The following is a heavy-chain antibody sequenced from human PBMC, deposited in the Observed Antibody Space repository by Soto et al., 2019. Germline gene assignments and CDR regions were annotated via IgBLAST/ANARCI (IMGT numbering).Heavy chain of an antibody. CDR2: IIPIFGTA. V-gene: IGHV1-69*06. CDR1: GGTFSSYA. Sequence: ASVKVSCKASGGTFSSYAISWVRQAPGQGLEWMGGIIPIFGTANYAQKFQGRVTITADKSTSTAYMELSSLRSEDTAVYYCARSAGTAIYYYYGMDGWGQGTTVTVSS. J-gene: IGHJ6*02. CDR3: ARSAGTAIYYYYGMDG. D-gene: IGHD5-18*01.